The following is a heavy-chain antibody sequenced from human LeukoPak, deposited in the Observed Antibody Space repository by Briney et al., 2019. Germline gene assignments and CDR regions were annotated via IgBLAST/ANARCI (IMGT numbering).Heavy chain of an antibody. J-gene: IGHJ4*02. Sequence: PSETLSLTCTVSGGSISSGGYYWSWIRQHPGKGLEWIGYIYYSGSTNYNPSLKSRVTISVDTSKNQFSLKLSSVTAADTAVYYCARGGTSEYAILIDYWGQGTLVTVSS. CDR3: ARGGTSEYAILIDY. D-gene: IGHD2-8*01. CDR2: IYYSGST. CDR1: GGSISSGGYY. V-gene: IGHV4-61*08.